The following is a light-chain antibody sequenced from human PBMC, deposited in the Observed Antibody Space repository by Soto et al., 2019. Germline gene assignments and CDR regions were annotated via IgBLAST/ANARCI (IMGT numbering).Light chain of an antibody. V-gene: IGLV2-14*01. Sequence: QSVLTQPASVSGSPGQSITISCTGTSSDVGGYRYVSWYQQHADKVPKLIIYEVDNRPSGVSLRFSGSKSGNTATLTISGLQAEDEADYYCSSYTQSTLLVFGGGTKLTVL. CDR3: SSYTQSTLLV. CDR2: EVD. J-gene: IGLJ2*01. CDR1: SSDVGGYRY.